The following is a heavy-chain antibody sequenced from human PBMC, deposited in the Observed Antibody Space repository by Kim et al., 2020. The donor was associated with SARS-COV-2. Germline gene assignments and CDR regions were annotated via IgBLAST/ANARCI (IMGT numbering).Heavy chain of an antibody. CDR1: GYSISSSNW. CDR3: ARTAEGAFDY. Sequence: SETLSLTCAVSGYSISSSNWWGWIRQPPGKGLEWIGYIYYSGSTYYNPSLKSRVTMSVDTSKNQFSLKLSSVTAVDTAGYYCARTAEGAFDYWGQGTLVTVSS. CDR2: IYYSGST. J-gene: IGHJ4*02. D-gene: IGHD1-26*01. V-gene: IGHV4-28*01.